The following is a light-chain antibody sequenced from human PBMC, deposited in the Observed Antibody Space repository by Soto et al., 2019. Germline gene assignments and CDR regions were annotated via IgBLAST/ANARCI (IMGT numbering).Light chain of an antibody. CDR3: QRSNSAPLA. Sequence: IQMTQYPSSLSTSLGDRVTITCRASQDISNYLAWYQQKQGKVPKLLIYAASTLQSGVPSRFSGSGSGTDGTITISSLKTEDGATYYCQRSNSAPLAFGQGTRLEIK. J-gene: IGKJ5*01. CDR2: AAS. CDR1: QDISNY. V-gene: IGKV1-27*01.